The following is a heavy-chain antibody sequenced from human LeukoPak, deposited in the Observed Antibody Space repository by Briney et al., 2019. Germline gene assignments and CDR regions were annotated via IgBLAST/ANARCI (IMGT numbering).Heavy chain of an antibody. D-gene: IGHD5-24*01. CDR2: ISGSGGST. V-gene: IGHV3-23*01. CDR3: ATDVEMATMPVDY. J-gene: IGHJ4*02. CDR1: GFTFSSYA. Sequence: PGGSLRLSCAASGFTFSSYAMSWVRQAPGKGLEWASAISGSGGSTYYADSVKGRFTISRDNSKNTLYLQMNSLRAEDTAVYYCATDVEMATMPVDYWGQGTLVTVSS.